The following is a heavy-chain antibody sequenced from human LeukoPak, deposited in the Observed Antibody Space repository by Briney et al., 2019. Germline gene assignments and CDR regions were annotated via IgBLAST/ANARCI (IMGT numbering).Heavy chain of an antibody. V-gene: IGHV3-66*01. D-gene: IGHD3-9*01. CDR2: IYSGGST. Sequence: PGGSLRPSCTASGFTVSSCYMSWVRQAPGKGLQWVAVIYSGGSTYYADSVKGRFTISRDNSKNTLYLQMNSLRAEDTAVYYCAKDHSSYDVLTGYPLTWGQGTLVTVSS. J-gene: IGHJ5*02. CDR3: AKDHSSYDVLTGYPLT. CDR1: GFTVSSCY.